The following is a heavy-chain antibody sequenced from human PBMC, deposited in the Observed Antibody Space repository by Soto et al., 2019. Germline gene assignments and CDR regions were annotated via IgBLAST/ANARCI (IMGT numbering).Heavy chain of an antibody. J-gene: IGHJ4*02. D-gene: IGHD3-9*01. CDR2: ISISGSST. CDR1: GFSFSSHS. Sequence: GGSLRLSCTASGFSFSSHSMMWLRQAPGKGPEWVSFISISGSSTSYADSVRGRFTVSRDNAKNTLYLQIDSLTADDTAVYYCAKDSQGSFDWLAYWGQGTLVTVSS. V-gene: IGHV3-23*01. CDR3: AKDSQGSFDWLAY.